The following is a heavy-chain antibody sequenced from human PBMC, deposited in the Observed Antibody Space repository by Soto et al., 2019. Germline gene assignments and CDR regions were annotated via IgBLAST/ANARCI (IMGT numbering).Heavy chain of an antibody. CDR1: GFTFSNAW. CDR3: TTDHNILTGYYDY. Sequence: PGGSLRLSCAASGFTFSNAWMNWVRQAPGKGLEWVGRIKSKTDGGTTDYAAPVKGRFTISRDDSKNTLYLQMNSLKTEDTAVYYCTTDHNILTGYYDYWGQGTLVTVSS. V-gene: IGHV3-15*07. D-gene: IGHD3-9*01. CDR2: IKSKTDGGTT. J-gene: IGHJ4*02.